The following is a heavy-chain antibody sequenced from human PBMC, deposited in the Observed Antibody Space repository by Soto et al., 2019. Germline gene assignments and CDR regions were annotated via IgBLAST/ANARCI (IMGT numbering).Heavy chain of an antibody. CDR1: GGTFCSYG. J-gene: IGHJ4*02. CDR2: IIPIFGTA. V-gene: IGHV1-69*01. D-gene: IGHD3-10*01. CDR3: ARDHYGSGSYYRTLDY. Sequence: QGQLVQSGAEVKKPGSSVKVSCKASGGTFCSYGISWVRQAHGQGLEWMGGIIPIFGTADYAQKFRGRVTITADESTSTAYMEVSSLRSEDTAVYYCARDHYGSGSYYRTLDYWGQGTLVTVSS.